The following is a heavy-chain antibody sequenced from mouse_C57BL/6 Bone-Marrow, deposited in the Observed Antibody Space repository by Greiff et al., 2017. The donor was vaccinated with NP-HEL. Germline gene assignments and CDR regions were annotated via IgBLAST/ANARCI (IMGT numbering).Heavy chain of an antibody. CDR3: ARMISFTTVVATQDY. CDR1: GFNIKDYY. J-gene: IGHJ2*01. CDR2: IDPEDGET. V-gene: IGHV14-2*01. D-gene: IGHD1-1*01. Sequence: EVMLVESGAELVKPGASVKLSCTASGFNIKDYYMHWVKQRTEQGLEWIGRIDPEDGETKYAPKFQGKATITADTSSNTAYLQLSSLTSEDTAVYYCARMISFTTVVATQDYWGQGTTLTVSS.